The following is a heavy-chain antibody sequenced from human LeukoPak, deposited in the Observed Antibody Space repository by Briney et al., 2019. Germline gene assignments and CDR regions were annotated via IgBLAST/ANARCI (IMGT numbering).Heavy chain of an antibody. Sequence: GGSLRLSCAASGFTYSSYSMNWVRQAPGKGLEWVSSINSVSYMYYADSVKGRFTISRDNAKNSLYLQMNSLRAEDTAVYYCARDRHSTYYYHMDVWGKGTTVTVSS. CDR1: GFTYSSYS. J-gene: IGHJ6*03. CDR3: ARDRHSTYYYHMDV. D-gene: IGHD2-21*01. CDR2: INSVSYM. V-gene: IGHV3-21*01.